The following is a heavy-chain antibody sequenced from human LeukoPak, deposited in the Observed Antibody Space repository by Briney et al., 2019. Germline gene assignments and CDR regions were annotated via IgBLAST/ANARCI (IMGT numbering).Heavy chain of an antibody. Sequence: GESLKISCKGSGYTFTNYWIGWVRQLPGKGLEWMGIIYPGDSDTRYSPSFQGQVTISADKSISTAYLQWSSLKASDTAMYYCARSPSGSYVYAFDIWGQGTMVTVSS. CDR3: ARSPSGSYVYAFDI. D-gene: IGHD1-26*01. CDR2: IYPGDSDT. J-gene: IGHJ3*02. V-gene: IGHV5-51*01. CDR1: GYTFTNYW.